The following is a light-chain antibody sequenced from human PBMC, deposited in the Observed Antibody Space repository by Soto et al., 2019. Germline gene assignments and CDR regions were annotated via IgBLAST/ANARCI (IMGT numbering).Light chain of an antibody. CDR1: QSVTNN. CDR2: GAS. V-gene: IGKV3-15*01. CDR3: QQSNNWPPIT. J-gene: IGKJ5*01. Sequence: SPGAVSLYPGERATLSCRASQSVTNNYLGWYQQKPGQAPSLLIYGASTRATGVPARFSGSGSGTEFTLTISSLQSEDFAVYYCQQSNNWPPITFG.